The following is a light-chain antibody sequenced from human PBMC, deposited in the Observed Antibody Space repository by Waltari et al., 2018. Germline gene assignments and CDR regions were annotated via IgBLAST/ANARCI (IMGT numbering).Light chain of an antibody. CDR3: QVWDANNEPGV. CDR2: YDS. V-gene: IGLV3-21*04. Sequence: SYVLTQPPSVSVAPGGTARLTCGGNNIPTKSFHWYQQKPGQAPVLVSSYDSDRPSGIPERFSGANSGNTATLTISRVEAGDEADYYCQVWDANNEPGVFGTGTEVTVL. J-gene: IGLJ1*01. CDR1: NIPTKS.